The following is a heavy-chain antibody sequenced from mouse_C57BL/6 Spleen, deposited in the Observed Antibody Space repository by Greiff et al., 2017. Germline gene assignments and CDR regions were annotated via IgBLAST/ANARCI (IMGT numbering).Heavy chain of an antibody. J-gene: IGHJ3*01. CDR1: GYTFTSYW. CDR3: DPYYDEFAY. V-gene: IGHV1-61*01. D-gene: IGHD1-1*01. CDR2: IYPSDSET. Sequence: VQLQQPGAELVRPGSSVKLSCKASGYTFTSYWMDWVKQRPGQGLEWIGNIYPSDSETNYNQKFKVKATLTVDKSSSTASMHLSSLTSEDSAVYYYDPYYDEFAYWGQGTLVTVSA.